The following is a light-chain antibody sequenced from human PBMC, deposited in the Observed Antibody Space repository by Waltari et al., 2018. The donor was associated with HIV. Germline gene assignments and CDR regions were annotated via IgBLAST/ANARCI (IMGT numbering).Light chain of an antibody. Sequence: IVLTQSPAPLFLFLGERAPLSSRASQIVRGNHLVWYQQRLGQTPRLLIYDASNRATGIPDRISGSGSGTDFTLTITRLEAEDFAVYYCQQYGSSPLFTFGPGTKVDIK. CDR2: DAS. CDR3: QQYGSSPLFT. J-gene: IGKJ3*01. V-gene: IGKV3-20*01. CDR1: QIVRGNH.